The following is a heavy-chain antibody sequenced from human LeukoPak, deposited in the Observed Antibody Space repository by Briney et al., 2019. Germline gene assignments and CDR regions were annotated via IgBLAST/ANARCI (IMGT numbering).Heavy chain of an antibody. J-gene: IGHJ6*03. Sequence: PGGSLRLSCAASGFTFSNYGMSWVRQAPGKGLEWVSGISGSGGSTFYADSVKGRFTISRDNAKNSLYLQMNSLRAEDTAVYYCARLGRTYSSSWHHYYYYYYMDVWGKGTTVTISS. D-gene: IGHD6-13*01. CDR1: GFTFSNYG. V-gene: IGHV3-23*01. CDR3: ARLGRTYSSSWHHYYYYYYMDV. CDR2: ISGSGGST.